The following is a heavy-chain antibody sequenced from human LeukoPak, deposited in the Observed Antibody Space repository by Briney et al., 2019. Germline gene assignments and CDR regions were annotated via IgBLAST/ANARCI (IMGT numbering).Heavy chain of an antibody. J-gene: IGHJ3*02. V-gene: IGHV4-39*07. CDR1: GGSISSSSYY. D-gene: IGHD3-22*01. CDR2: IYYSGST. CDR3: ARDSPSSGIVVVHDAFDI. Sequence: PSETLSLTCTVSGGSISSSSYYWGWIRQPPGKGLEWIGSIYYSGSTYYNPSLKSRVTISVDTSKNQFSLKLSSVTAADTAVYYCARDSPSSGIVVVHDAFDIWGQGTMVTVSS.